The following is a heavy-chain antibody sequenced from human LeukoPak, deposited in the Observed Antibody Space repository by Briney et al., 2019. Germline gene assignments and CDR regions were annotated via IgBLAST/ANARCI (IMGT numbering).Heavy chain of an antibody. CDR3: ARGSSWFTFDY. V-gene: IGHV4-38-2*02. D-gene: IGHD6-13*01. Sequence: PSETLSLTCTVSGYSISSGYYWGWIRQPPGKGLEWIGSIYHSGSTYYNPSLTSRVTISVDTSKNQFSLKLSSVTAADTAVYYCARGSSWFTFDYWGQGTLVTVSS. CDR2: IYHSGST. J-gene: IGHJ4*02. CDR1: GYSISSGYY.